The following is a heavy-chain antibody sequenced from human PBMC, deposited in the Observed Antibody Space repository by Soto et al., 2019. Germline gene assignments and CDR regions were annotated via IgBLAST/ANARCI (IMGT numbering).Heavy chain of an antibody. CDR2: ISGSGGST. CDR1: GFTFSSYS. V-gene: IGHV3-23*04. D-gene: IGHD2-2*01. J-gene: IGHJ4*02. CDR3: AKVRPPGYCSSTSCYGAFDY. Sequence: EVQLVESGGGLVQPGGSLRLSCAASGFTFSSYSMNWVRQAPGKGLEWVSAISGSGGSTYYADSVKGRFTISRDNSKNTLYLQMNSLRAEDTAVYYCAKVRPPGYCSSTSCYGAFDYWGQGTLVTVSS.